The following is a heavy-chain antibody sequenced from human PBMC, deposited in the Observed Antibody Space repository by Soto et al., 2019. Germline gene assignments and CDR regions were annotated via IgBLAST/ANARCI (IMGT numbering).Heavy chain of an antibody. J-gene: IGHJ5*02. Sequence: QVQLQESGPGLVKPSQTLSLTCTVSGGSISSGGYYWSWIRQHPGKGLEWIGYIYYSGSTYYNPSLKSRVTISVDTAKNQFSLKLSSVTAADTAVYYCAVVVAATRQSNWFDPWGQGTLVTVSS. D-gene: IGHD2-15*01. CDR3: AVVVAATRQSNWFDP. CDR1: GGSISSGGYY. V-gene: IGHV4-31*03. CDR2: IYYSGST.